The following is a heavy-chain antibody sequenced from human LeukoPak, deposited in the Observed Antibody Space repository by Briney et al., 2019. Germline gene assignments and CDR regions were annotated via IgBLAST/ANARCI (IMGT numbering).Heavy chain of an antibody. CDR1: GDSVSSNSAA. D-gene: IGHD3-22*01. CDR3: AQADGTVYFYFPD. CDR2: TYYRSEWYN. J-gene: IGHJ1*01. Sequence: SPTLSLTCAISGDSVSSNSAAWNWIRQSPSRGLEWLGRTYYRSEWYNDYAVSVKSRININPDTSKNQFSLQLNSVTPEDTAVYYCAQADGTVYFYFPDGGQGSLVTVSS. V-gene: IGHV6-1*01.